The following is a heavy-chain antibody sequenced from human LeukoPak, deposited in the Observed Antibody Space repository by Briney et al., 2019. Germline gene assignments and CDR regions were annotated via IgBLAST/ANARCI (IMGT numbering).Heavy chain of an antibody. J-gene: IGHJ6*02. D-gene: IGHD6-13*01. V-gene: IGHV4-30-2*01. CDR3: ARMIGYSSRYYYYGMDV. CDR2: INHSGST. CDR1: GGSISSGGYY. Sequence: PSQTLSLTCTVSGGSISSGGYYWSWIRQPPGKGLEWIGEINHSGSTNYNPSLKSRVTISVDTSKNQFSLKLSSVTAADTAVYYCARMIGYSSRYYYYGMDVWGQGTTVTVSS.